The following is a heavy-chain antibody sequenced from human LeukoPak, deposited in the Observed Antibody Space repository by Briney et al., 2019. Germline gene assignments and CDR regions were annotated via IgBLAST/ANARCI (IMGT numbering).Heavy chain of an antibody. D-gene: IGHD2-2*01. V-gene: IGHV5-51*01. Sequence: GESLKTSCKGSGYSFTSYWIGWVRQMPGKGLEWMGIIYPGDSDTRYSPSFQGQGTISADKSIITAYLQWSSLKASDTAMYYCARLADCSSTSCYYYYYYMDVWGKGTTVTVSS. CDR2: IYPGDSDT. CDR3: ARLADCSSTSCYYYYYYMDV. CDR1: GYSFTSYW. J-gene: IGHJ6*03.